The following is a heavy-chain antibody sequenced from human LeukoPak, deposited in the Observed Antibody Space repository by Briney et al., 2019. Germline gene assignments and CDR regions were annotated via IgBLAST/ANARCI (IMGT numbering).Heavy chain of an antibody. CDR2: IYTSGST. D-gene: IGHD3-22*01. Sequence: SETLSLTCTVSGGSISSGSYYWSWIRQPAGKGLEWIGRIYTSGSTNYNPSLKSRVTISVDTSKNQFSLKLSSVTAADTAVYYCARGGRGYHPGYWGQGTLVTVSS. J-gene: IGHJ4*02. CDR3: ARGGRGYHPGY. CDR1: GGSISSGSYY. V-gene: IGHV4-61*02.